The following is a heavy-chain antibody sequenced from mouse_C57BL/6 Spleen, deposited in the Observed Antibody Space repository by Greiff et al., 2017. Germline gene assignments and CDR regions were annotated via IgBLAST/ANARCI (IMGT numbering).Heavy chain of an antibody. CDR1: GYTFTSYW. V-gene: IGHV1-50*01. CDR2: IDPSDSYT. D-gene: IGHD1-1*01. J-gene: IGHJ1*03. CDR3: ARDMLRYGYFDV. Sequence: QVQLQQPGAELVKPGASVKLSCKASGYTFTSYWMQWVKQRPGQGLEWIGEIDPSDSYTNYNQKFKGKATLTVDTSSSTAYMQLSSLTSEDSAVYYCARDMLRYGYFDVWGTGTTVTVSS.